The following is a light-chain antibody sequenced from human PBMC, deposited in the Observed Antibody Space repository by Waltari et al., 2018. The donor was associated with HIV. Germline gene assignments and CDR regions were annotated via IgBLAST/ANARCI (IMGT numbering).Light chain of an antibody. CDR1: SSNIGAGFD. J-gene: IGLJ1*01. Sequence: QSVLTQPPSVSRAPGQRVTISCTGSSSNIGAGFDFHWYQQLPGIAPKLLIYAATNRHSAVPDRFSGSKSGTSASLAITGLQAEDEADYYCQSYDSSLSSYVFASGTRVTVL. V-gene: IGLV1-40*01. CDR2: AAT. CDR3: QSYDSSLSSYV.